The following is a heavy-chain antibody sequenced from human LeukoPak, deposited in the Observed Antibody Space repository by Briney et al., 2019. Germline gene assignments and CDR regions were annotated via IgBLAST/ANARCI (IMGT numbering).Heavy chain of an antibody. CDR2: ISWNSGSI. D-gene: IGHD6-19*01. J-gene: IGHJ4*02. V-gene: IGHV3-9*03. CDR3: AKASGIAVTGPGFDY. Sequence: PGRSLRLSCAASGFTFDDYAMHWVRQAPGKGLEWVSGISWNSGSIGYADSVKGRFTISRDNAKNSLYLQMNSLRAEDMALYYCAKASGIAVTGPGFDYWGQGTLVTVSP. CDR1: GFTFDDYA.